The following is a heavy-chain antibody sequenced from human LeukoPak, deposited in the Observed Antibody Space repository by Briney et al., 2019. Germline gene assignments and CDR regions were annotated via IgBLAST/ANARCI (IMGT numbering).Heavy chain of an antibody. Sequence: GGSLRLSCAASGFTFSGYAMSWVRQAPGKGLEWVSSISGSDGRTNYAVSVKGRFTISRDNSKNTLYLQMNSLRAEDTAVYYCAKEDFYESSGYPPFDYWGQGTLVTVSS. CDR1: GFTFSGYA. V-gene: IGHV3-23*01. CDR2: ISGSDGRT. D-gene: IGHD3-22*01. J-gene: IGHJ4*02. CDR3: AKEDFYESSGYPPFDY.